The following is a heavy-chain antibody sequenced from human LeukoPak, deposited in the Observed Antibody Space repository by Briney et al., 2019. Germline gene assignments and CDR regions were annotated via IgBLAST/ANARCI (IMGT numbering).Heavy chain of an antibody. Sequence: ASVKVSCKASGYTFTGYYMHWVRQAPGQGLEWMGWINPNSGGTNYAQKFKGRVTMTRDTSISTAYMELSRLRSDDTAVYYCARTRCSSTSCYNWFDPWGQGTLVTVSS. CDR2: INPNSGGT. J-gene: IGHJ5*02. D-gene: IGHD2-2*01. CDR3: ARTRCSSTSCYNWFDP. CDR1: GYTFTGYY. V-gene: IGHV1-2*02.